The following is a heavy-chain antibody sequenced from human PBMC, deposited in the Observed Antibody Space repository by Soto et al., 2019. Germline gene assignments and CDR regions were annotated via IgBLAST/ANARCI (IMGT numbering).Heavy chain of an antibody. CDR3: VRASVPVKGFGELWFYYYGMDV. V-gene: IGHV5-51*01. Sequence: PGESLKISCKGSGYSFLNYWIGWVRQMPGKGLEWVGIIYPGDSDTRYSPSFQGQVTISADKSISTAYLQWSSLKASDTAMYYCVRASVPVKGFGELWFYYYGMDVWGQGTTVTVSS. CDR2: IYPGDSDT. J-gene: IGHJ6*02. CDR1: GYSFLNYW. D-gene: IGHD3-10*01.